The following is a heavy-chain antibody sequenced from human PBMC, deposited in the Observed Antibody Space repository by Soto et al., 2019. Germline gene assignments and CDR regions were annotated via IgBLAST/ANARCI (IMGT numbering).Heavy chain of an antibody. CDR2: IYYSGST. V-gene: IGHV4-34*09. J-gene: IGHJ5*02. Sequence: SETLSLTCAVYGGSFSGYYWTWIRQHPGKGLEWIGYIYYSGSTNYNPSLKSRVTISVDTSKNQFSLKLSSVTAADTAVYYCALGYQLLSFDPWGQGTLVTVSS. CDR1: GGSFSGYY. CDR3: ALGYQLLSFDP. D-gene: IGHD2-2*01.